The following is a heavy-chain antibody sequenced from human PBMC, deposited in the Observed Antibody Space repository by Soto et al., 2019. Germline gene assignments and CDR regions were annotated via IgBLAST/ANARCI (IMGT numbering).Heavy chain of an antibody. D-gene: IGHD6-13*01. Sequence: GGSLRLSCTASGFTFSDYYMSWIRQAPGKGLEWVSYISSSGSTIYYADSVKGRFTISRDNAKNSLYLQMNSLRAEDTAVYYCARANPLIAAAGTFDYWGQGTLVTVSS. CDR3: ARANPLIAAAGTFDY. J-gene: IGHJ4*02. V-gene: IGHV3-11*01. CDR2: ISSSGSTI. CDR1: GFTFSDYY.